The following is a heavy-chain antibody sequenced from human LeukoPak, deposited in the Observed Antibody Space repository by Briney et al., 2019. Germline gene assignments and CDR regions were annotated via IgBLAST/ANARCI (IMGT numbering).Heavy chain of an antibody. CDR2: IIPVFGTA. J-gene: IGHJ6*04. V-gene: IGHV1-69*06. CDR3: ARASSWYQDYYYGMDV. Sequence: SVKVSCKASGGTFSSYAITWVRQGPGQGLEWMGGIIPVFGTAKYAQKFQGRVTITADKSTSTAYMELSSLRSEDTAVYYCARASSWYQDYYYGMDVWGKGTTVTVSS. D-gene: IGHD6-13*01. CDR1: GGTFSSYA.